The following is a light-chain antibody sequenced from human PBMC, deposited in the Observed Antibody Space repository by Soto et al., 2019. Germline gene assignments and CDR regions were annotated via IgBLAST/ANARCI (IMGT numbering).Light chain of an antibody. Sequence: QSALTQPASVSGSPGQSITISCTGTSSDVGGYNYVSWYQQHPGKAPKLMIYDVSNRPSGVSNRFSGSKSGNTASLTISGLQDEDEADYYCSSYTSSSPGFGGGTKLTVL. CDR3: SSYTSSSPG. CDR1: SSDVGGYNY. CDR2: DVS. V-gene: IGLV2-14*01. J-gene: IGLJ3*02.